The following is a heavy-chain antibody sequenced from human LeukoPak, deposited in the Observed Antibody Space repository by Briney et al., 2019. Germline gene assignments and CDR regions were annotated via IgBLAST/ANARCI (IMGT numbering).Heavy chain of an antibody. Sequence: GASVKVSCKASGYTFTSYGISWVRQAPRQGLEWMGWISAYNGNTNYAQKLQGRVTMTTDTSTSTAYMELRSLRSDDTAVYYCARDSYYYDSSGYYYGDYWGQGTLVTVSS. CDR3: ARDSYYYDSSGYYYGDY. CDR2: ISAYNGNT. J-gene: IGHJ4*02. CDR1: GYTFTSYG. V-gene: IGHV1-18*01. D-gene: IGHD3-22*01.